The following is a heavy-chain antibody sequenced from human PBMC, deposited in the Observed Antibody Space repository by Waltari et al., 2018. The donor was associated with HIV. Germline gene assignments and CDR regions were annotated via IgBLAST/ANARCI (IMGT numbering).Heavy chain of an antibody. V-gene: IGHV3-33*01. J-gene: IGHJ4*02. CDR2: IWYDGENK. CDR3: ARGGYYYDISGYYHY. CDR1: GFTFSNFA. D-gene: IGHD3-22*01. Sequence: QVQLVESGGGVVQPGRSLRLSCAGSGFTFSNFAMPWVRPAPGKGLEWVAVIWYDGENKYYADSVKGRFTISRDNSKNTLYLQMNSLRVEDTAVYYCARGGYYYDISGYYHYWGQGTLVTVSS.